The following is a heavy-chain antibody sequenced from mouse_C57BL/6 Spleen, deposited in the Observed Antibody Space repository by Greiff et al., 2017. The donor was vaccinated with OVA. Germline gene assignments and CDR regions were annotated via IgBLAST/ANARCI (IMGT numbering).Heavy chain of an antibody. Sequence: QVQLKQPGTELVKPGASVKLSCKASGYTFTSYWMHWVKQRPGQGLEWIGNINPSNGGTNYNEKFKSKATLTVDKSSSTAYMQLSSLTSEDSAVYYCAREKLGYSNYFDYWGQGTTLTVSS. V-gene: IGHV1-53*01. CDR3: AREKLGYSNYFDY. CDR2: INPSNGGT. J-gene: IGHJ2*01. D-gene: IGHD6-5*01. CDR1: GYTFTSYW.